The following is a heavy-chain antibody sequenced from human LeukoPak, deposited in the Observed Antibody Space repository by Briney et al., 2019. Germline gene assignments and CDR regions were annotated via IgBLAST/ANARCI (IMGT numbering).Heavy chain of an antibody. CDR2: IYYSGST. D-gene: IGHD6-19*01. V-gene: IGHV4-59*01. Sequence: SETLSLTCTVSGGSISRYYWNWIRQPPGKGLEWIGYIYYSGSTNYNPSLKSRVTISVHTSKNQFSLKLSAVNAADTAVYYCARGEAVADSNWFDPWGQGTLVTVSS. J-gene: IGHJ5*02. CDR1: GGSISRYY. CDR3: ARGEAVADSNWFDP.